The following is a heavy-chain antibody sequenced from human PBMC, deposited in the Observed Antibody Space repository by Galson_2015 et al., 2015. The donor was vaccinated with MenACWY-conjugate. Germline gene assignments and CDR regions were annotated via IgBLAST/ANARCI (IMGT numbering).Heavy chain of an antibody. V-gene: IGHV3-7*03. CDR3: ARDVSHDSPTCYRYANIDC. J-gene: IGHJ4*02. D-gene: IGHD3-16*02. CDR2: IRGDGVRK. CDR1: GFIFNTYW. Sequence: SLRLSCAGSGFIFNTYWMSWVRQAPGEGLEWLATIRGDGVRKYYVDSVEGRFTISRDNAENSVYLHLTGLRPEDSGFYYCARDVSHDSPTCYRYANIDCWGPGALVTVSS.